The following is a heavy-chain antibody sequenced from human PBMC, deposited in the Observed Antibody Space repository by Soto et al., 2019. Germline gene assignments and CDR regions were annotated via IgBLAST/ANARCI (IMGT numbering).Heavy chain of an antibody. Sequence: SVKVSCKASGGSFTSHAFSWVRQAPGQGLEWMGGIITIFGTANYAQKFQGRVTITADESTSTAYMELSSLRSEDTAVYYCARDRISVSPYCSGGSCYSWFDPWGQGTLVTVSS. J-gene: IGHJ5*02. CDR2: IITIFGTA. D-gene: IGHD2-15*01. CDR1: GGSFTSHA. CDR3: ARDRISVSPYCSGGSCYSWFDP. V-gene: IGHV1-69*13.